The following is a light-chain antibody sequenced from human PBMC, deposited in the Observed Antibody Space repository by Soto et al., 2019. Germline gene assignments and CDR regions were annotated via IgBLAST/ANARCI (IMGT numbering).Light chain of an antibody. CDR1: QSLLLSSGNNY. V-gene: IGKV2-28*01. CDR2: LGS. J-gene: IGKJ1*01. Sequence: DIVLTQSPLSLPVTPGESASISCKASQSLLLSSGNNYLDWYLQKPGQSPQLLIYLGSNRASGVPDRFSGSGSGTDFTLKISRVEAEDVGVYYCMQPLQSWTFGQGTKVDI. CDR3: MQPLQSWT.